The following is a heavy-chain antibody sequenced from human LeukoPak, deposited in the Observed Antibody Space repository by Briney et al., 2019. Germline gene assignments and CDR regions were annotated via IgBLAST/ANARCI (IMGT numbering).Heavy chain of an antibody. D-gene: IGHD3-22*01. CDR2: INPSGGST. Sequence: ASVKVSCKASGHTFSNYYMHWVRQVPGQGLEWMGIINPSGGSTSYAQKFQGRVTMTRDMSTSTVYMELSSLRSEDTAVYYCARGDYYDSSGYYQGLDYWGQGTLVTVSS. J-gene: IGHJ4*02. CDR3: ARGDYYDSSGYYQGLDY. CDR1: GHTFSNYY. V-gene: IGHV1-46*01.